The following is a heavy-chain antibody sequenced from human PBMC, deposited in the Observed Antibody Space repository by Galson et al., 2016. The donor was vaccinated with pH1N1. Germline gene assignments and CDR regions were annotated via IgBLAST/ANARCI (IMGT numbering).Heavy chain of an antibody. J-gene: IGHJ2*01. CDR2: IIPIFNTA. D-gene: IGHD3-22*01. Sequence: SVKVSCKASGGTFSSSGINWVRQAPGQGLEWMGGIIPIFNTAKYAQNFQGRVTITADESATTAYMELTSLRSEDTAMYFCAREDYYDTDLSDWYFDLWGRGTLLTVSS. CDR1: GGTFSSSG. V-gene: IGHV1-69*13. CDR3: AREDYYDTDLSDWYFDL.